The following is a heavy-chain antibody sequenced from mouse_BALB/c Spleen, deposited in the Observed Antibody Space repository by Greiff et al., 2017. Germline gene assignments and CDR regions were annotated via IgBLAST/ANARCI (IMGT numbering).Heavy chain of an antibody. V-gene: IGHV5-6-2*01. D-gene: IGHD2-2*01. CDR1: GFTFSSYY. CDR3: ARQGGLWYFDV. J-gene: IGHJ1*01. Sequence: EVKLMESGGGLVKLGGSLKLSCAASGFTFSSYYMSWVRQTPEKRLELVAAINSNGGSTYYPDTVKGRFTISRDNAKNTLYLQMSSLKSEDTALYYCARQGGLWYFDVWGAGTTVTVSS. CDR2: INSNGGST.